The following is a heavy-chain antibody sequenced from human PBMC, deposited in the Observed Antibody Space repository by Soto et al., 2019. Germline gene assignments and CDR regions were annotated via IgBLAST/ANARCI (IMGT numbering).Heavy chain of an antibody. V-gene: IGHV6-1*01. CDR1: VDSVSRNIVA. CDR3: ASQSEMIIPYYFDF. Sequence: SGTLSHTSVLSVDSVSRNIVAVKWIRQSPWRGVKWQGRRYYRYKWYNNYAESMERRITINPYTTQNQFSRQLNTVIPEDTAVYYCASQSEMIIPYYFDFWGQGILVTVSS. J-gene: IGHJ4*02. CDR2: RYYRYKWYN. D-gene: IGHD3-16*01.